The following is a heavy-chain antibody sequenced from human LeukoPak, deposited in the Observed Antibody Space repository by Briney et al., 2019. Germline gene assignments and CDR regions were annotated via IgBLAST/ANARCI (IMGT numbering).Heavy chain of an antibody. V-gene: IGHV1-2*02. D-gene: IGHD5-18*01. CDR1: GYTFTGYY. J-gene: IGHJ5*02. CDR2: INPDSGGT. Sequence: GASVKVSCKASGYTFTGYYMHWVRQAPGQGLEWMGWINPDSGGTNYAQKFQGRVTMTRDTSISTAYMELSRLRSDDTAVYYCARDRTAMVSGWFDPWGQGTLVTVSS. CDR3: ARDRTAMVSGWFDP.